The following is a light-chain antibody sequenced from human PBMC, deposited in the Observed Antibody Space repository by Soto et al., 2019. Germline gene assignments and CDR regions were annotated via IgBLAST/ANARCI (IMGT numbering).Light chain of an antibody. CDR1: QSVSSSY. CDR2: VAS. J-gene: IGKJ1*01. CDR3: QQYGSSPPWT. Sequence: EIVLPQSPGTLSLSPGERATLSCRASQSVSSSYLAWYQQKPGQAPRLLIYVASSRATGIPDRFSGSGSGTDFTLTISRLEPEDFAVYYCQQYGSSPPWTLGQGTKVEIK. V-gene: IGKV3-20*01.